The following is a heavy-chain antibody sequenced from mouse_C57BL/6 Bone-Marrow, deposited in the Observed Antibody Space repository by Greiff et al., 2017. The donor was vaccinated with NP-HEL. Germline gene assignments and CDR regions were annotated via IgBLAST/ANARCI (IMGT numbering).Heavy chain of an antibody. V-gene: IGHV1-69*01. CDR3: ARSYDYDGNYFDY. CDR2: IDPSDSYT. CDR1: GYTFTSYW. Sequence: VQLQQPGAELVMPGASVKLSCKASGYTFTSYWMHWVKQRPGQGLEWIGEIDPSDSYTNYNQKFKGKSTLTVDKSSSTAYMQLSSLTSEDSAVYYCARSYDYDGNYFDYWGQGTTLTVSS. J-gene: IGHJ2*01. D-gene: IGHD2-4*01.